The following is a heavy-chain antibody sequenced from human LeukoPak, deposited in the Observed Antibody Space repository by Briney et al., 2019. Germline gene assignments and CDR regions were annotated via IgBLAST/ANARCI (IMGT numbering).Heavy chain of an antibody. CDR2: IYTSGST. CDR3: ARGVDTIFGVGNNWFDP. Sequence: PSETLSLTCTVSGGSISSYYWSWIRQPAGKGLEWIGRIYTSGSTNYNPSLKGRVTMSVDTSKNQFSLKLSSVTAADTAVYYCARGVDTIFGVGNNWFDPWGQGTLVTVSS. J-gene: IGHJ5*02. CDR1: GGSISSYY. D-gene: IGHD3-3*01. V-gene: IGHV4-4*07.